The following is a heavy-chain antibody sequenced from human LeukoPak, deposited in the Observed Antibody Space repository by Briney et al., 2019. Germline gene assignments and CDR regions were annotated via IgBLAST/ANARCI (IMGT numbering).Heavy chain of an antibody. Sequence: ASAKVSCKASGYTFTSYGISWVRVAPGQGLEWMGWISVYNGNTNYAQKPQGRVTMTTDTSTSTAYMELRSLRSDDTAVYFCARDLFESHWYAAGTNWFDPWGQGTLVSVFS. CDR1: GYTFTSYG. CDR2: ISVYNGNT. V-gene: IGHV1-18*01. J-gene: IGHJ5*02. CDR3: ARDLFESHWYAAGTNWFDP. D-gene: IGHD6-13*01.